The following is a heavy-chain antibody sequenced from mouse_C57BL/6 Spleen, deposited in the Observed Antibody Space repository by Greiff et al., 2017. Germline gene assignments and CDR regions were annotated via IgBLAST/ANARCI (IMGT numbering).Heavy chain of an antibody. D-gene: IGHD2-1*01. CDR2: IDPSDSYT. CDR1: GYTFTSYW. CDR3: ARSHGNYYFDY. Sequence: QVQLQQPGAELVRPGTSVKLSCKASGYTFTSYWMHWVKQRPGQGLEWIGVIDPSDSYTNYNQKFKGKATLTVDTSSSTAYMQLSSLTSEDSAVYYCARSHGNYYFDYRGQGTTLTVSS. J-gene: IGHJ2*01. V-gene: IGHV1-59*01.